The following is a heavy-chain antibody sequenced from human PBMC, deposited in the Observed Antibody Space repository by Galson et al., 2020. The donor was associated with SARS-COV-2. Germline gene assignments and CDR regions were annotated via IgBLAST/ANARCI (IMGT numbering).Heavy chain of an antibody. J-gene: IGHJ5*02. CDR1: GYTLTELS. CDR3: ATSGQDCTGGVCPNWFDP. D-gene: IGHD2-8*02. Sequence: ASVKVSCKVSGYTLTELSMHWVRQAPGKGLEWMGGFDPEDGETIYAQKFQGRVTMTEDTPTDTAYMELSSLRSEDTAVYYCATSGQDCTGGVCPNWFDPWGQGTLVTVSS. V-gene: IGHV1-24*01. CDR2: FDPEDGET.